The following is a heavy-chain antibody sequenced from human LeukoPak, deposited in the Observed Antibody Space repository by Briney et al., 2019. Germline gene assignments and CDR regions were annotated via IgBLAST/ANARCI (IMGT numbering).Heavy chain of an antibody. D-gene: IGHD3-22*01. CDR1: GYTFTSYG. CDR3: ARALYSDSSGYYPGLDH. Sequence: ASVKVSCRASGYTFTSYGITWVRQAPGQGLEWVGWISNYNGDTRYAQKFQSRVTMTTDTSTRTSNMGLRNLGSDDTAVYYCARALYSDSSGYYPGLDHWGQGTLVTVSS. J-gene: IGHJ4*02. V-gene: IGHV1-18*01. CDR2: ISNYNGDT.